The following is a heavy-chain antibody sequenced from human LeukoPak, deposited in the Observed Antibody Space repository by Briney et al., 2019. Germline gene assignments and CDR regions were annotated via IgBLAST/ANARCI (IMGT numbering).Heavy chain of an antibody. CDR3: ARDRGIAVMDWFDP. J-gene: IGHJ5*02. V-gene: IGHV1-69*13. CDR1: GGTFSSYA. CDR2: IIPIFGTA. D-gene: IGHD6-19*01. Sequence: GASVKVSCKASGGTFSSYAISWVRQAPGQGLEWMGGIIPIFGTANYARKFQGRVTITADESTSTAYTELSSLRSEDTAVYYCARDRGIAVMDWFDPWGQGTLVTVSS.